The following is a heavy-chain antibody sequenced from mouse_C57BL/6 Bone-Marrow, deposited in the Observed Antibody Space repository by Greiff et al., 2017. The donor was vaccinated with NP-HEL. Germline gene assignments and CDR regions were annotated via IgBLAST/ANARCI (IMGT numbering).Heavy chain of an antibody. CDR2: INPNNGGT. CDR1: GYTFTDYN. Sequence: EVQLQQSGPELVKPGASVKIPCKASGYTFTDYNMDWVKQSHGKSLEWIGDINPNNGGTIYNQKFKGKATLTVDKSSSTAYMELRSLTSEDTAVYYCARKKDVYYDPWFAYWGQGTLVTVSA. J-gene: IGHJ3*01. D-gene: IGHD2-4*01. CDR3: ARKKDVYYDPWFAY. V-gene: IGHV1-18*01.